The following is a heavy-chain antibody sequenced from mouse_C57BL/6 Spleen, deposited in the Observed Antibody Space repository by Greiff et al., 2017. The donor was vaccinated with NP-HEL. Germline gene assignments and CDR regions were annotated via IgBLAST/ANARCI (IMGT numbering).Heavy chain of an antibody. CDR3: AKTELGPFAY. CDR1: GFTFSDYG. D-gene: IGHD4-1*01. CDR2: ISSGSSTI. V-gene: IGHV5-17*01. J-gene: IGHJ3*01. Sequence: EVMLVESGGGLVKPGGSLKLSCAASGFTFSDYGMHWVRQAPEKGLEWVAYISSGSSTIYYADTVKGRFTISRDNAKNTLFLQMTSLRSEDTAMYYCAKTELGPFAYWGQGTLVTVSA.